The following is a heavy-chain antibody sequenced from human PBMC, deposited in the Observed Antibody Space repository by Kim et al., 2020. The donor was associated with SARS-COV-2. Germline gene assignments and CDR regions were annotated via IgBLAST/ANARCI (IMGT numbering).Heavy chain of an antibody. Sequence: GGSLRLSCTTSGFTFTGYAMSWVRQAPGKGLEWVSSIDESDGTTYFVDSVKGRFTISRDNSKNTLYLQMSNLRADDTAVYYCVKGGWGSIWDHWGQGTLVTVAS. V-gene: IGHV3-23*01. CDR1: GFTFTGYA. D-gene: IGHD2-21*01. J-gene: IGHJ4*02. CDR2: IDESDGTT. CDR3: VKGGWGSIWDH.